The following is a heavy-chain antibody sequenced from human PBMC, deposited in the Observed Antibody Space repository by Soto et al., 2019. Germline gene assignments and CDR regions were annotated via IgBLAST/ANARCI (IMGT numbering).Heavy chain of an antibody. D-gene: IGHD6-13*01. V-gene: IGHV1-69*12. CDR3: ARAPIAAAGNYYGMDV. Sequence: QVQLVQSGAEVKKPGSSVKVSCKASGGTFSSYAISWVRQAPGQGLEWMGGIIPIFGTANYAQKFQGRVTITADESTSTADMELSSLRSEDTAVYYCARAPIAAAGNYYGMDVWGQGTTVTVSS. J-gene: IGHJ6*02. CDR1: GGTFSSYA. CDR2: IIPIFGTA.